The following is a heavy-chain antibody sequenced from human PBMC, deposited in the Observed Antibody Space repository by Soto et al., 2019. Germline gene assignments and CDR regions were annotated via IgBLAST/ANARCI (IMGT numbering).Heavy chain of an antibody. D-gene: IGHD2-15*01. Sequence: EVQLVESGGGLVQPGGSLRLSCAASGFTFSSYSMNWVRQAPGKGLEWVSYISSSSSTIYYADSVKGRFTISRDNAKNSLYLQMNGLRDEDTAVYYCARDSVVVAAPFDYWGQGTLVTFSS. CDR2: ISSSSSTI. CDR3: ARDSVVVAAPFDY. J-gene: IGHJ4*02. CDR1: GFTFSSYS. V-gene: IGHV3-48*02.